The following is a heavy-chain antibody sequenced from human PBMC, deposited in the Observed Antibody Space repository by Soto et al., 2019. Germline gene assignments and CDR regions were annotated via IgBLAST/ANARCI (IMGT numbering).Heavy chain of an antibody. D-gene: IGHD3-10*01. CDR2: IDQGGGEK. CDR1: GFSFSTDW. V-gene: IGHV3-7*05. J-gene: IGHJ5*02. Sequence: EVQLVESGGVFVQPGGSLRLSCAASGFSFSTDWMAWGRQAPGKGLEWVANIDQGGGEKYYVDSVRGRFTISRDNAKNSLYLQMNSLRAEDTASDYCARGGNWFDPWGQGTLVSVSS. CDR3: ARGGNWFDP.